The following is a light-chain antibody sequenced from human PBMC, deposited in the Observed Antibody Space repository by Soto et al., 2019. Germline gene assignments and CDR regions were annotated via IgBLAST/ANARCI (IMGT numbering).Light chain of an antibody. CDR2: KAS. Sequence: IKMNQSPSTLSATVGDRVTITCRASQSISNWLAWYQQKPGKAPKILIYKASSLESGVPSRFSGSGSGTEFTLTISSLQSDDFGTYYCQQYNAYSWPFGQGTKVDIK. CDR1: QSISNW. J-gene: IGKJ1*01. CDR3: QQYNAYSWP. V-gene: IGKV1-5*03.